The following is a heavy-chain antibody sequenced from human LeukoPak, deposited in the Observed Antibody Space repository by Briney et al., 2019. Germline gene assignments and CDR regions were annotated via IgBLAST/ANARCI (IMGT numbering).Heavy chain of an antibody. Sequence: GGSLRLSCAASGFTFSDYYMSWIRQAPGKGLEWVSYISSSGSTIYYADSVKGRFTISRDNAKNSLYLQMNSLRAEDTAVYYCARDASPLSGSYSQDYWGQGTLVTVSS. V-gene: IGHV3-11*04. CDR1: GFTFSDYY. CDR3: ARDASPLSGSYSQDY. CDR2: ISSSGSTI. J-gene: IGHJ4*02. D-gene: IGHD1-26*01.